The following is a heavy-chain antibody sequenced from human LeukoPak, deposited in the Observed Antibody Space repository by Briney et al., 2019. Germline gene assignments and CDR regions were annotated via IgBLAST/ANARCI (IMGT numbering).Heavy chain of an antibody. V-gene: IGHV3-23*01. CDR3: AKVPKYYGSGSYYRYYFDY. Sequence: PGGSLRLSCAASGFTFSSYGMSWVRQAPGKGLEWVSAISGSGGSTYYADSVKGRFTISRDNSKNTLYLQMNSLRAEDTAVYYCAKVPKYYGSGSYYRYYFDYWGQGTLVTVSS. D-gene: IGHD3-10*01. CDR2: ISGSGGST. J-gene: IGHJ4*02. CDR1: GFTFSSYG.